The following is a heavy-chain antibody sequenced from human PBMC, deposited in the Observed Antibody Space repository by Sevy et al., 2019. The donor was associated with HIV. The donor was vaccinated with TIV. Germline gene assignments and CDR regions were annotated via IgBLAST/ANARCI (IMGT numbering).Heavy chain of an antibody. CDR1: GFTFSSYE. Sequence: GGSLRLSCAASGFTFSSYEIHWVRQAPGRGLEWVAAISHDGSKEYYGDSVRGRFTVSRDNSKNMLYLQVNSLRPEDTGVYLCTRSSWSGAFDIRGQGTRVTVSS. J-gene: IGHJ3*02. D-gene: IGHD1-26*01. V-gene: IGHV3-30-3*01. CDR3: TRSSWSGAFDI. CDR2: ISHDGSKE.